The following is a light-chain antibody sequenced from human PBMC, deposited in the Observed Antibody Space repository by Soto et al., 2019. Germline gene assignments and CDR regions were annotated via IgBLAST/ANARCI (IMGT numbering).Light chain of an antibody. CDR3: QQYETFSGT. CDR1: QSIRYW. CDR2: DAS. V-gene: IGKV1-5*01. J-gene: IGKJ1*01. Sequence: DSQMTQSTSTLSASVGARATITCRASQSIRYWLAWFQQKPGKAPKLLIYDASALPRGVPSRFSGSGSGTKFTLTIASLQPDDFATYYCQQYETFSGTFGPGTKVDIK.